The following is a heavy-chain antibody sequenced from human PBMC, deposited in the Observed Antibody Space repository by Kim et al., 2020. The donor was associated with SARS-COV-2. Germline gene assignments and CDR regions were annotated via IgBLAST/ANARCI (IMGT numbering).Heavy chain of an antibody. CDR2: IYYSGST. CDR3: ARQARRGHIVVRHDWFDP. D-gene: IGHD2-15*01. Sequence: SETLSLTCTVSGGSISSRSYYWGWIRQPPGKGLEWIGSIYYSGSTYYNPSLKSRVTISVDTSKNQFSLKLSSVTAADTAVYYCARQARRGHIVVRHDWFDPGGQGTLVTVSS. J-gene: IGHJ5*02. V-gene: IGHV4-39*01. CDR1: GGSISSRSYY.